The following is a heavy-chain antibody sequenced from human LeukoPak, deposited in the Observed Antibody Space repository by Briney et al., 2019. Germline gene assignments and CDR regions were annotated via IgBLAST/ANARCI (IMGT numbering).Heavy chain of an antibody. V-gene: IGHV3-23*01. CDR2: ISGSGGST. Sequence: PGGSLRLSCAASGFTFSSYAMSWVRQAPGKGLEWVSAISGSGGSTYYADSVKGRFTISRDNSKNTLYLQMNSLRAEDTAVYYCARSRSSYSSSSGGDYWGQGTLVTVSS. D-gene: IGHD6-6*01. CDR1: GFTFSSYA. CDR3: ARSRSSYSSSSGGDY. J-gene: IGHJ4*02.